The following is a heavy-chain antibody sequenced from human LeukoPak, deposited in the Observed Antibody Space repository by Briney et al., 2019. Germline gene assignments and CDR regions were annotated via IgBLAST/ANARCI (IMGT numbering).Heavy chain of an antibody. D-gene: IGHD6-6*01. CDR2: IISSSSYI. Sequence: GGSLRLSCAASGFTFSSYSMNWVRQAPGNGLEWVSSIISSSSYIYYADSLKGRFTISRDNAKNSLYLQMNSLRAEDTAVYYCARSPSIAARPYYFDYWGQGTLVTVSS. CDR3: ARSPSIAARPYYFDY. V-gene: IGHV3-21*01. CDR1: GFTFSSYS. J-gene: IGHJ4*02.